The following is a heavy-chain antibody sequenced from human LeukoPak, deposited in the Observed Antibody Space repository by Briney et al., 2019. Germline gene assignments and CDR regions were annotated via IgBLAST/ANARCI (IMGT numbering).Heavy chain of an antibody. J-gene: IGHJ3*02. CDR2: INHSGST. CDR1: GGSFSGYY. CDR3: ARGARYFDWLLYNAFDI. V-gene: IGHV4-34*01. Sequence: PSETLSLTCAVYGGSFSGYYWSWIRQPPGKGLEWIGEINHSGSTNYNPCLKSRVTISVDTSKNQFSLKLSSVTAADTAVYYCARGARYFDWLLYNAFDIWGQGTMVTVSS. D-gene: IGHD3-9*01.